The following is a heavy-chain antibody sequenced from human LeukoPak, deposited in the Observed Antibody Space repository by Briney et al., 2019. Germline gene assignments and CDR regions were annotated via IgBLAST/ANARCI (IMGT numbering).Heavy chain of an antibody. CDR3: ARDVWYSSSSPQHYYYMDV. CDR1: GGSIRSSSYY. D-gene: IGHD6-6*01. Sequence: PSETLSLTCTVSGGSIRSSSYYWDWIRQPPGKGLEWIGSIYYSGSTYYNPSLKSRVTISVDTSKNQFSLKLSSVTAADTAVYYCARDVWYSSSSPQHYYYMDVWGKGTTVTVSS. J-gene: IGHJ6*03. V-gene: IGHV4-39*07. CDR2: IYYSGST.